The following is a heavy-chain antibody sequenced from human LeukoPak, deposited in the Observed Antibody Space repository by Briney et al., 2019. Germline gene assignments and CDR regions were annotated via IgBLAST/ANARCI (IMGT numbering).Heavy chain of an antibody. CDR1: GGSISSYY. CDR2: IYTSGST. CDR3: ARDPATYGYYHYYGMDV. D-gene: IGHD4-17*01. Sequence: SETLSLTCTVSGGSISSYYWSWIRQPAGKGLEWIGRIYTSGSTNYNPSLKSRVTMSVDTSKNQFSLKLSSVTAADTAVYYCARDPATYGYYHYYGMDVWGQGTTVTVSS. J-gene: IGHJ6*02. V-gene: IGHV4-4*07.